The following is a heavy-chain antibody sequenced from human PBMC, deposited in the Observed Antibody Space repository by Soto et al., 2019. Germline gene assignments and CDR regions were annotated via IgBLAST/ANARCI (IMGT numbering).Heavy chain of an antibody. J-gene: IGHJ5*02. CDR1: GGSISSYY. V-gene: IGHV4-59*12. CDR3: ARDVGYSSSWGLNYNWFDP. CDR2: IYYSGST. Sequence: PSETLSLTCTVSGGSISSYYWSWIRQPPGKGLEWIGYIYYSGSTNYNPSLKSRVTISVDTSKNQFSLKLSSVTAADTAVYYCARDVGYSSSWGLNYNWFDPWGQGTLVTVSS. D-gene: IGHD6-13*01.